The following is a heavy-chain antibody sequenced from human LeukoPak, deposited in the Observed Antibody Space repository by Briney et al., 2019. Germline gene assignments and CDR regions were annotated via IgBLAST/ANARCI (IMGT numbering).Heavy chain of an antibody. CDR2: IIPIFGTA. Sequence: SVKVSCKASGGTFSSYAISWVRQAPGQGLEWMGGIIPIFGTANYAQKFQGRVTIAADESTSTAYMELRSLRSDDTAVYYCARVHYDILTGYSYFDYWGQGTLVTVSS. D-gene: IGHD3-9*01. CDR3: ARVHYDILTGYSYFDY. V-gene: IGHV1-69*13. J-gene: IGHJ4*02. CDR1: GGTFSSYA.